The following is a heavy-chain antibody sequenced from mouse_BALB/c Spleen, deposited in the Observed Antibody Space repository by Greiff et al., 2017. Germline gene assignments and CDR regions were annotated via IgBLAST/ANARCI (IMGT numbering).Heavy chain of an antibody. V-gene: IGHV7-3*02. D-gene: IGHD1-1*01. CDR1: GFTFTDYY. CDR2: IRNKANGYTT. CDR3: ARDPKKYDSSWGMDY. J-gene: IGHJ4*01. Sequence: EVQLVESGGGLVQPGGSLRLSCATSGFTFTDYYMSWVRQPPGKALEWLGFIRNKANGYTTEYSASVKGRFTISRDNSKSILCLKMNTLRAEDSATYYCARDPKKYDSSWGMDYWGQGTSVTVSS.